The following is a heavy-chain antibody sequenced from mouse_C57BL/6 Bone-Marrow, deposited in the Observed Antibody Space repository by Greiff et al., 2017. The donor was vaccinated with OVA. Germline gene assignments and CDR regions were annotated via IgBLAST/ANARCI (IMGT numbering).Heavy chain of an antibody. Sequence: VQLQQSGAELVKPGASVKLSCKASGYTFTSYWMHWVKQRPGQGLEWIGMIHPNSGSTNYNEKFKSKATLTVDKSSSTAYMQLSSLTSEDSAVYYCARDGYYSFAYWGQGTLVTVSA. D-gene: IGHD2-3*01. CDR3: ARDGYYSFAY. J-gene: IGHJ3*01. CDR2: IHPNSGST. CDR1: GYTFTSYW. V-gene: IGHV1-64*01.